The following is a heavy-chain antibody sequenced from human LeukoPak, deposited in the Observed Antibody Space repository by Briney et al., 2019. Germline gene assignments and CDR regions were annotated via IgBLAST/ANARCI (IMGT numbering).Heavy chain of an antibody. CDR3: ARHLGYCGTTSCFGRAYWFDP. CDR2: IYYRGST. Sequence: PSETLSLTRTVSGGSISSYYWSWIRQPPGKGLEWIGYIYYRGSTNYNPSLQSRVTISVDTSKNQFSLNLKSVTAADTAVYYCARHLGYCGTTSCFGRAYWFDPWGQGTLVTVSS. V-gene: IGHV4-59*08. CDR1: GGSISSYY. D-gene: IGHD2-2*01. J-gene: IGHJ5*02.